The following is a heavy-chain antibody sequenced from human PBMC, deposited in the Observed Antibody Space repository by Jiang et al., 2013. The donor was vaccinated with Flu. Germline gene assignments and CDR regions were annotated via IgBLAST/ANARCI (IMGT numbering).Heavy chain of an antibody. CDR2: ISAYNGNT. J-gene: IGHJ6*02. CDR3: ARGPWISYYYDSSGYYGMDV. Sequence: GAEVKKPGASVKVSCKASGYTFTSYGISWVRQAPGQGLEWMGWISAYNGNTNYAQKLQGRVTMTTDTSTSTAYMELRSLRSDDTAVYYCARGPWISYYYDSSGYYGMDVWGQGTTVTGLL. V-gene: IGHV1-18*01. D-gene: IGHD3-22*01. CDR1: GYTFTSYG.